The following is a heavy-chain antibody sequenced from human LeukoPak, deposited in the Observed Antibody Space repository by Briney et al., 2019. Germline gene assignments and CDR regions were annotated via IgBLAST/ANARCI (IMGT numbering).Heavy chain of an antibody. Sequence: ASVKVSCKASGYTFASYGISWVRQAPGQGLEWMGIINPSGGSTSYAQKFQGRVTMTRDTSTSTVYMELSSLRSEDTAVYYCARERSSAYGMDVWGQGTTVTVSS. V-gene: IGHV1-46*01. CDR2: INPSGGST. J-gene: IGHJ6*02. CDR1: GYTFASYG. CDR3: ARERSSAYGMDV.